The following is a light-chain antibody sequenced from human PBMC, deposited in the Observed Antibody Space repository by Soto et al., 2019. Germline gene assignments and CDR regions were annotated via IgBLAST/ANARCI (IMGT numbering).Light chain of an antibody. CDR3: QQYNSYPVT. V-gene: IGKV1-5*03. Sequence: DIQMTQSPSTLSASVGDRVTITCRASQSISSWLAWYQQKPGKAPKFLIYKASYLESGVPSRFRGSGSGTEFTLTISSLQPDDFATYYCQQYNSYPVTFGGGTKVDI. CDR1: QSISSW. J-gene: IGKJ4*01. CDR2: KAS.